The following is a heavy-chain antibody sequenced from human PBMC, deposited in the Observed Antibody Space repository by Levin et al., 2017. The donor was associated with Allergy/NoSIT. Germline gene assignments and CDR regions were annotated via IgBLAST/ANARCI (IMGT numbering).Heavy chain of an antibody. D-gene: IGHD3-16*01. V-gene: IGHV3-53*01. Sequence: PGGSLRLSCAASGFTASSNHMSWVRQAPGKGLEWLSFIYTDGRTHYADSVKGRFTISRDDSKNTLHLQMNSLRADDTAVYYCARGGAGPYYFDYWGQGTLVTVSS. CDR2: IYTDGRT. CDR3: ARGGAGPYYFDY. CDR1: GFTASSNH. J-gene: IGHJ4*02.